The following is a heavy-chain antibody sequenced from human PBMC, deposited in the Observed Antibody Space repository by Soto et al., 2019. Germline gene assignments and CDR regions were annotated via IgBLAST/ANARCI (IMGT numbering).Heavy chain of an antibody. D-gene: IGHD3-10*01. CDR1: GFTFSSYA. J-gene: IGHJ4*02. V-gene: IGHV3-23*01. CDR3: AKCRNCIWFGELLSDY. CDR2: ISGSGGST. Sequence: EVQLLESGGGLVQPGGSLRLSCAASGFTFSSYAMSWVRQAPGKGLEWVSAISGSGGSTYYADSVKGRFTISRDNSKNTLYLQMNSLRAEDTAVYYCAKCRNCIWFGELLSDYWGQGTLVTVSS.